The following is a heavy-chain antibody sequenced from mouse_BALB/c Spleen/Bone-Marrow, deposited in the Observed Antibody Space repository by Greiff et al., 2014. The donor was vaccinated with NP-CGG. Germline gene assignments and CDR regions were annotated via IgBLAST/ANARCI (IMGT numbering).Heavy chain of an antibody. J-gene: IGHJ1*01. Sequence: EVQLQQSGPELVKPGASVKISCKASGYTFTDYNMHWVKQSHGKSLEWIGYIYPYNGGTGYNQKFKSKATLTVDNSSSTAYMELRSLTSVDSAVYYCARFRYDWYFDVWGAGTTVTVSS. CDR2: IYPYNGGT. D-gene: IGHD2-14*01. CDR3: ARFRYDWYFDV. V-gene: IGHV1S29*02. CDR1: GYTFTDYN.